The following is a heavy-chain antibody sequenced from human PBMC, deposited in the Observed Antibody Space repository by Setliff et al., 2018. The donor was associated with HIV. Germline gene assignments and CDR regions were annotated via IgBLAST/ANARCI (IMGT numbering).Heavy chain of an antibody. CDR1: GYTFTSYG. CDR2: MNPNSGDT. Sequence: ASVKVSCKASGYTFTSYGISWVRRATGQGLEWMGWMNPNSGDTGYAQKFQGRVTFTRDTSASTAYMELSSLRSEDTAVYYCAREGKFRYYYYMDVWGKGTTVTVSS. CDR3: AREGKFRYYYYMDV. V-gene: IGHV1-8*03. D-gene: IGHD3-10*01. J-gene: IGHJ6*03.